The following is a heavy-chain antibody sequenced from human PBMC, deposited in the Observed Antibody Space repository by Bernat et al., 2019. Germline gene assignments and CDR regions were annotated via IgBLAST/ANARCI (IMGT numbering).Heavy chain of an antibody. CDR3: ARSRDVYRSGRFQH. J-gene: IGHJ1*01. CDR2: LYFSGSN. D-gene: IGHD5-24*01. V-gene: IGHV4-39*02. Sequence: QLQLQESGPGLVKPSETLSLTCIVSGSSISSNSYYWDWIRQPPGKGLEWIGSLYFSGSNYYNPSLESRVTISVDTSKNHLSLRLSSVTAADTAVYYCARSRDVYRSGRFQHWGRGTLVTVSS. CDR1: GSSISSNSYY.